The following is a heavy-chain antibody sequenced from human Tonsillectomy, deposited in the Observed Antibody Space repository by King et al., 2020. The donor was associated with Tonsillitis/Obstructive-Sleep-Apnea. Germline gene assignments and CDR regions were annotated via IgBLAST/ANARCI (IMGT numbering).Heavy chain of an antibody. Sequence: QLVQSGAEVKKPGSSVKVSCKASGGTFSSYAINWVRQAPGQGLEWMGWIIPILGRASYAQKFQGRVTITTDKSTSTAYMELSSLRSEDTAVYYCARAYDCRGWYILSGAFEIWGHGTMVTVSS. CDR2: IIPILGRA. J-gene: IGHJ3*02. V-gene: IGHV1-69*10. CDR3: ARAYDCRGWYILSGAFEI. D-gene: IGHD3-22*01. CDR1: GGTFSSYA.